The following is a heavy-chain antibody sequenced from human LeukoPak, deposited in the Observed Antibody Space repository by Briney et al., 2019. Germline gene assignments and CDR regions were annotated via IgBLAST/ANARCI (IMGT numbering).Heavy chain of an antibody. CDR1: GYTFTSYY. J-gene: IGHJ3*01. D-gene: IGHD3-3*01. V-gene: IGHV1-18*04. CDR3: ARVSVTLFGAVIILNAFDV. CDR2: ISAYNGNT. Sequence: ASVKVSCKASGYTFTSYYMHWVRQAPGQGLECMGWISAYNGNTNYAQKLQGRVTMTTDTSTSTAYMELRSLRSDDTAVYYCARVSVTLFGAVIILNAFDVWGQGTMVTVSS.